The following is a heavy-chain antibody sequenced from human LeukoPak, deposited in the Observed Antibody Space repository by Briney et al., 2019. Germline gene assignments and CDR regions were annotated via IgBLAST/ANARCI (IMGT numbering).Heavy chain of an antibody. Sequence: GGSLRLSCAASGFAFSNYAMNWVRQAPGKGLEWVSSLTTDGGSTEYADSVKGRFTISRDNSKNTLYLQMNSLRAEDTALYFCAKSLVRWAFDYWGRGALVSVSS. J-gene: IGHJ4*01. CDR2: LTTDGGST. D-gene: IGHD1-26*01. CDR3: AKSLVRWAFDY. CDR1: GFAFSNYA. V-gene: IGHV3-23*01.